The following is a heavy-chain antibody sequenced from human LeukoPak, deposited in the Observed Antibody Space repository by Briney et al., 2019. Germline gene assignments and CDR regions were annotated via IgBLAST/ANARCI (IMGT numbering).Heavy chain of an antibody. D-gene: IGHD2-15*01. J-gene: IGHJ6*02. CDR3: AKDRHCSGGSCYPGPYYYGMDV. Sequence: GGSLRLSCAASGFTFSSYGMHWVRQAPGKGLEWVAVISYDGSNKYYADSVKGRFTISRDNSKNTLYLQMNSLRAEDTAVNYCAKDRHCSGGSCYPGPYYYGMDVWGQGTTVTVSS. V-gene: IGHV3-30*18. CDR2: ISYDGSNK. CDR1: GFTFSSYG.